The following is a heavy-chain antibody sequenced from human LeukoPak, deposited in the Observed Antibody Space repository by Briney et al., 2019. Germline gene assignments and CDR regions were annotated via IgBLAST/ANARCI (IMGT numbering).Heavy chain of an antibody. J-gene: IGHJ3*02. CDR3: ARGGGGPGNAFDI. D-gene: IGHD2-15*01. CDR1: GFTFSSYG. V-gene: IGHV3-33*01. Sequence: PGGSLRLSCAASGFTFSSYGMHWIRQAPGKGLEWVAVIWYDGSNKYYADSVKGRFIISRDNSENTLYLQMNSLRAEDRAVYYCARGGGGPGNAFDIWGEGTMVTVSS. CDR2: IWYDGSNK.